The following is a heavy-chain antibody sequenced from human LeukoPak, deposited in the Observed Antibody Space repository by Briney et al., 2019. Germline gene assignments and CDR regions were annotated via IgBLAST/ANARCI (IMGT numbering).Heavy chain of an antibody. V-gene: IGHV3-30*03. CDR1: GFTFSSYG. CDR2: ISYDGSNK. Sequence: SLRLSCAASGFTFSSYGMHWVRQAPGKGLEWVAVISYDGSNKYYADSVKGRFTISRDNAKNSLYLQMNSLRDEDTAVYYCARVPVPDFWSGYYSRAGETTWGQGTTVTVSS. J-gene: IGHJ6*02. D-gene: IGHD3-3*01. CDR3: ARVPVPDFWSGYYSRAGETT.